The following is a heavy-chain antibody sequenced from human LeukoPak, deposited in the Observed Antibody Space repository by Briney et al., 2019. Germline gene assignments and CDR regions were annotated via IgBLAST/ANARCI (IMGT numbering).Heavy chain of an antibody. J-gene: IGHJ3*02. CDR1: GFTFSNYA. V-gene: IGHV3-48*03. D-gene: IGHD2-15*01. Sequence: GRCLSLSCVVSGFTFSNYAMNCVRRAPGKGLEWVLDISSSGINKYNADAVKTRSTISRDNAQYSLFLQMNSLSAEDPAVYYRVRDGASSGDNCEHDAFNIWGQGTMVTAS. CDR2: ISSSGINK. CDR3: VRDGASSGDNCEHDAFNI.